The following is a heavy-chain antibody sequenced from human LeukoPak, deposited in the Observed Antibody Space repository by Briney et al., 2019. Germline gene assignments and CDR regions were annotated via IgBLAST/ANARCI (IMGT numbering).Heavy chain of an antibody. Sequence: GSLRLSCAASGFTFSSYAMSWVRHAPGRGLEWVSAISGSGGSTYYADSVKGRFTISRDNSKNTLYLQMSSLRAEDTAVYYCAKHVDTAMVSAFDIWGQGTMVTVSS. CDR3: AKHVDTAMVSAFDI. CDR2: ISGSGGST. J-gene: IGHJ3*02. CDR1: GFTFSSYA. V-gene: IGHV3-23*01. D-gene: IGHD5-18*01.